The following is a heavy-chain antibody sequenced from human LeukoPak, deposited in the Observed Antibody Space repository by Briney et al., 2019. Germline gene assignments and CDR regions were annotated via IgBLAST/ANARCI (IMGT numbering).Heavy chain of an antibody. J-gene: IGHJ6*02. V-gene: IGHV4-4*07. D-gene: IGHD2-2*01. CDR3: ARERYQDIVVVPAAATYPYYYYYYGMDV. CDR2: IYTGGST. Sequence: SETLSLTCTVSGGSISSYYWSWIRQPAGKGLEWIGRIYTGGSTNYNPSLKSRVTMSVDTSKNQFSLKLSSVTAADTAVYYCARERYQDIVVVPAAATYPYYYYYYGMDVWGQGTTVTVSS. CDR1: GGSISSYY.